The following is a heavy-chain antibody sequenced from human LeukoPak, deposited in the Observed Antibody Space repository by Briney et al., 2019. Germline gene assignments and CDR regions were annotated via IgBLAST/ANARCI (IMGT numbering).Heavy chain of an antibody. Sequence: PLETLSLTCTVPGASISSGAYYWSWIRQHPGKGLECIGYIYYSGSTYYNPSLKSRVTISVDTSKNQFSLNLRSVTAADTAVYYCARDSSTWWFDYWGQGTLVTVSS. CDR2: IYYSGST. J-gene: IGHJ4*02. CDR3: ARDSSTWWFDY. V-gene: IGHV4-31*03. D-gene: IGHD6-13*01. CDR1: GASISSGAYY.